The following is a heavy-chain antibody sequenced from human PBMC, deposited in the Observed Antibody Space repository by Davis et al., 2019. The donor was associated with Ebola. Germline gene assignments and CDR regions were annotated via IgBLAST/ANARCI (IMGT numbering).Heavy chain of an antibody. CDR3: ASGDGRGNSYDMDV. Sequence: PGGSLRLSCAASGFTFSSYAMHWVRQAPGKGLEWVAVISYDGSNKYYANSVKGRFTISRDNSKNTLYLQMNSLRAEDTALYYCASGDGRGNSYDMDVWGQGTTVTVSS. CDR1: GFTFSSYA. V-gene: IGHV3-30*04. CDR2: ISYDGSNK. J-gene: IGHJ6*02. D-gene: IGHD4-23*01.